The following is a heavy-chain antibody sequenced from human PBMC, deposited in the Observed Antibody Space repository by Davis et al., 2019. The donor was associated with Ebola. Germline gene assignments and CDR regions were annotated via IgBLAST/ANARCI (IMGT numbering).Heavy chain of an antibody. D-gene: IGHD6-6*01. J-gene: IGHJ6*02. CDR3: ARGLAARRYYYGMDV. Sequence: GESLKISCAASGFTLSSHEMNWVRQAPGKGLEWLSYMSSSGTNIYHADSVRGRFTISRDNAKNSLYMQMNSLRAEDTAVYYCARGLAARRYYYGMDVWGQGTTVTVSS. CDR1: GFTLSSHE. CDR2: MSSSGTNI. V-gene: IGHV3-48*03.